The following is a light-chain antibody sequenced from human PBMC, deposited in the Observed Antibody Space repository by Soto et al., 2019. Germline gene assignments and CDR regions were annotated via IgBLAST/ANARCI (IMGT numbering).Light chain of an antibody. V-gene: IGLV8-61*01. J-gene: IGLJ3*02. CDR3: VLYMGSAIWV. Sequence: QAVVTQEPSFSVSPGGTVTLTCGLSSGSVSTSYYPSWYQQTPGQAPRTLIYSTNTRSSGVADRFSGSILGNKAALTITGAQADDESDYYCVLYMGSAIWVFGGGTQLTVL. CDR2: STN. CDR1: SGSVSTSYY.